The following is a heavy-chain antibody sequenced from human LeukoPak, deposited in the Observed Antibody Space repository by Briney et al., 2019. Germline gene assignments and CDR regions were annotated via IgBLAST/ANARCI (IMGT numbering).Heavy chain of an antibody. Sequence: PSETLSLSCTVSGGSISSSSYYWGWIRQPPGQGLEWIGTIYYSGTTYYNPSLKSRVTISVDTSKNQFSLKLSSVTAADTAVYYCARGPIYDSSGYYYWEYFQHWGQGTLVTVSS. CDR1: GGSISSSSYY. J-gene: IGHJ1*01. CDR2: IYYSGTT. CDR3: ARGPIYDSSGYYYWEYFQH. D-gene: IGHD3-22*01. V-gene: IGHV4-39*07.